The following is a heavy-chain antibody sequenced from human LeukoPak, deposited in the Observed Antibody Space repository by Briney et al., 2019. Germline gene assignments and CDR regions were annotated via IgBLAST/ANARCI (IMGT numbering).Heavy chain of an antibody. CDR1: GCTISSYY. V-gene: IGHV4-59*01. D-gene: IGHD6-13*01. CDR3: ARGGSSWSP. Sequence: SETLSLTCTVSGCTISSYYLSWIRQPPGKGLEWIGYIYYSGSTNYNPSLKSRVTITVDTSKNQFSLKLSSVTAADTAVYYCARGGSSWSPWGQGTLVTVSS. J-gene: IGHJ5*02. CDR2: IYYSGST.